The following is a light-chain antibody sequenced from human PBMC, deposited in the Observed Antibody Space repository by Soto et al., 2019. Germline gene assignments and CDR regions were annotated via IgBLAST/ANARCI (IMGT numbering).Light chain of an antibody. J-gene: IGLJ1*01. V-gene: IGLV1-40*01. CDR2: INT. CDR1: SSNIGQGYD. CDR3: QSYASTVKTYV. Sequence: QSVLTQPPSVSGAPGQSVTISCARGSSNIGQGYDVHWYQHIPGTAPKLLFYINTNRPSGVPDRFSGSRSGPSASMAFPGLQAQEEAAYFCQSYASTVKTYVFGSGTQGTVL.